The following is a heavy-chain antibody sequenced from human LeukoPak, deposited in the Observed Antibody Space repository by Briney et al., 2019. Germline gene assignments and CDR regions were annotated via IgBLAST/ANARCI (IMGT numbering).Heavy chain of an antibody. Sequence: PSETLSLTCAVYGGSFSGYYWSWLRQPPGKGLEWIGEINHSGSTNYNPSLKSRVTISVDTSKNQFSLKLSSVTAADTAVYYCARDGGERKVDGDRDIVVVPATFDYWGQGTLVTVSS. J-gene: IGHJ4*02. V-gene: IGHV4-34*01. D-gene: IGHD2-2*01. CDR3: ARDGGERKVDGDRDIVVVPATFDY. CDR2: INHSGST. CDR1: GGSFSGYY.